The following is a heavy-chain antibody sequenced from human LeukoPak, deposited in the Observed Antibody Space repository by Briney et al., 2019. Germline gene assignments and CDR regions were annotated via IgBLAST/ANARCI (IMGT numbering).Heavy chain of an antibody. CDR2: IYTSGGT. CDR3: ARAGRGYSGYDFDY. Sequence: SETLSLTCTVSGGSISSYYWSWIRQPAGKGLEWIWRIYTSGGTNYNPSLKSRVTMSVDTSKNQFSLKLSSVTAADTAVYYCARAGRGYSGYDFDYWGQGTLVTVSS. CDR1: GGSISSYY. J-gene: IGHJ4*02. V-gene: IGHV4-4*07. D-gene: IGHD5-12*01.